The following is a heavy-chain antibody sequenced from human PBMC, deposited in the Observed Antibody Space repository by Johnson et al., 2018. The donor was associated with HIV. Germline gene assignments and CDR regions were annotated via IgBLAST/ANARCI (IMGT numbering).Heavy chain of an antibody. Sequence: VQLVESGGGVVQPGRSLRVSCAASGFTFDDYAMHWVRQAPGKGMEWVSGISWNSGSIGYADSVKGRFTISRDNSKNTLYLQMNSLRVEDTAVYYCVKDRGRPGTPAAFDMWGHGTMVTVSS. J-gene: IGHJ3*02. CDR2: ISWNSGSI. V-gene: IGHV3-9*01. D-gene: IGHD3-10*01. CDR1: GFTFDDYA. CDR3: VKDRGRPGTPAAFDM.